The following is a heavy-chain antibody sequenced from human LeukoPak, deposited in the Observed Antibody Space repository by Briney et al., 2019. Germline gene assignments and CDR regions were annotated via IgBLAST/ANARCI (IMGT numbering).Heavy chain of an antibody. CDR3: ARRDYYDSSGYYQYNWFDP. Sequence: SETLSLTCTVSGGSISSSSYYWGWIRQPPGKGLEWIGSIYYSGSTYYNPSLKSRVTISVDTSKNQFSLKLSSVTAADTAVYYCARRDYYDSSGYYQYNWFDPWGQGTLVTVSS. V-gene: IGHV4-39*01. CDR1: GGSISSSSYY. D-gene: IGHD3-22*01. J-gene: IGHJ5*02. CDR2: IYYSGST.